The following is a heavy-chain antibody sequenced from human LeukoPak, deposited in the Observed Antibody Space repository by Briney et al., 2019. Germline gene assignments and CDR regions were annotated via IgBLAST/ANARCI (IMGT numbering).Heavy chain of an antibody. J-gene: IGHJ4*02. D-gene: IGHD3-22*01. V-gene: IGHV4-59*01. CDR3: ARVNYYDSSGTDY. Sequence: SETLSLTCTVSGGSISSYYWSWIRQPPGKGLEWIGYIYYSGSTNYNPSLKSRVTISVDTSKNQFSLKLSSVTAADTAVYYCARVNYYDSSGTDYWGQGTLVTVSS. CDR1: GGSISSYY. CDR2: IYYSGST.